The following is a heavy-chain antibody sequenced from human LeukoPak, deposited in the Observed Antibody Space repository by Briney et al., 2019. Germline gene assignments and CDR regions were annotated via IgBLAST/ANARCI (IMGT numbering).Heavy chain of an antibody. CDR3: ARRYCSSTSCPVDY. CDR2: ISGSGGST. CDR1: GFTLTTYA. D-gene: IGHD2-2*01. Sequence: GGSLRPSCAASGFTLTTYAMSWVRQAPGKGLEWVSGISGSGGSTYYADSVKGRFTISGDNSKNTLHLQMNSLRAEDTAVYYCARRYCSSTSCPVDYWGQGTLVTVSS. V-gene: IGHV3-23*01. J-gene: IGHJ4*02.